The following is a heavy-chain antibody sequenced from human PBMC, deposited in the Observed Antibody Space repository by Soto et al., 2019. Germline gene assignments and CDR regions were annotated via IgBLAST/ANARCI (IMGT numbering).Heavy chain of an antibody. V-gene: IGHV1-18*01. CDR3: ARDWKEKVGSTFYY. J-gene: IGHJ4*02. CDR2: ISAYNGNT. D-gene: IGHD1-26*01. Sequence: ASVKVSCKASGYTFTSDGISWVRQAPGQGLEWMGWISAYNGNTNYAQKLQGRVTMTTDTSTSTVYMELRSLRSDDTAVYYCARDWKEKVGSTFYYWGQGTLVTVSS. CDR1: GYTFTSDG.